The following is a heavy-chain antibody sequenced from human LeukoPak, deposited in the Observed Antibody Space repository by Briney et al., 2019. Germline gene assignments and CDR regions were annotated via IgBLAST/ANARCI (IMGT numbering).Heavy chain of an antibody. J-gene: IGHJ4*02. CDR3: ARSRVRFLEWPPAV. CDR1: GGSISSYY. V-gene: IGHV4-59*01. Sequence: NSSETLSLTCTVSGGSISSYYWSWVRQPPGKGLEWIGYIYYTGSTNYNPSLQSRVTISVDTSKNQFSLKLSSVTAADTAVYYCARSRVRFLEWPPAVWGQGTLVTVSS. D-gene: IGHD3-3*01. CDR2: IYYTGST.